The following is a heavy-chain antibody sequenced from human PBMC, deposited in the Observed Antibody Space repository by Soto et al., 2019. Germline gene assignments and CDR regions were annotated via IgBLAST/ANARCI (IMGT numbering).Heavy chain of an antibody. CDR1: GFTFSSYS. V-gene: IGHV3-21*01. Sequence: EVQLVESGGGLVKPGGSLRLSCAASGFTFSSYSMNWVRQAPGKGLEWVSSISSSSSYIYYADSVKGRVTISRDNAKKSLYLQMNSLRAQETAVYYCAREPVSWFDPWGKGTLVTASS. CDR2: ISSSSSYI. D-gene: IGHD6-19*01. J-gene: IGHJ5*02. CDR3: AREPVSWFDP.